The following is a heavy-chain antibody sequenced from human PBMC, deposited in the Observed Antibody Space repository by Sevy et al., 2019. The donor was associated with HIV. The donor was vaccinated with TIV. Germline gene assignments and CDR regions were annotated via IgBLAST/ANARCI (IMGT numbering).Heavy chain of an antibody. V-gene: IGHV3-21*01. CDR1: GFTFSSYS. J-gene: IGHJ4*02. CDR2: ICFSGGYI. D-gene: IGHD2-2*01. CDR3: ARGGRYCISTSCLWSFDY. Sequence: GGSLRLSCAASGFTFSSYSMNWVRQAPGKGLEWVASICFSGGYIYYADSVKGRFTISRDNAKNSLYMQMNSLRAEDTAVYYCARGGRYCISTSCLWSFDYWGQGTLVTVSS.